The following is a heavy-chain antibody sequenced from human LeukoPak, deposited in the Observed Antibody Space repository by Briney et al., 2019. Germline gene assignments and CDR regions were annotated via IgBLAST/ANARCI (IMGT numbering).Heavy chain of an antibody. V-gene: IGHV3-21*04. D-gene: IGHD6-19*01. CDR3: AKDGPYSSGWFYYYGMDV. CDR1: GFTFSSYS. J-gene: IGHJ6*02. CDR2: ISSSGNYI. Sequence: GGSLRLSCAASGFTFSSYSMNWVRQAPGKGLEWVSSISSSGNYIYYADSVKGRFTISRDNSKNTLYLQMNSLRAEDTAVYYCAKDGPYSSGWFYYYGMDVWGQGTTVTVSS.